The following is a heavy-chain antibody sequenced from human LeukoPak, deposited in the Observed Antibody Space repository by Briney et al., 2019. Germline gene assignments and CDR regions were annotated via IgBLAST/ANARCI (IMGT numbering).Heavy chain of an antibody. CDR1: GFTFSSYA. D-gene: IGHD2-15*01. J-gene: IGHJ5*02. CDR2: ISGSGGST. V-gene: IGHV3-23*01. CDR3: AKDPGRYCSGGSCGYNWFDP. Sequence: PGGSLRLSCAASGFTFSSYAMSWVRQAPGKGLEWVSAISGSGGSTYYADSVKGRFTISRDNSKNTLYLQMNSLRAEATAVYYCAKDPGRYCSGGSCGYNWFDPWGQGTLVTVSS.